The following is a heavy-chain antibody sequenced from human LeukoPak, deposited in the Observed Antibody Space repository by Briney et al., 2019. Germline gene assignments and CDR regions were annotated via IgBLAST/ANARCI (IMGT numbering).Heavy chain of an antibody. V-gene: IGHV4-59*12. Sequence: PSETLSLTCTVSDDSISDYYRGWIRQPPGKGLEWIGHFYNSGRSTYNPSLKSRVTISADTSKNHFSLKLNSVTTADTAVYYCAKYGGHAGTFDYWGQGTLVTVSS. CDR2: FYNSGRS. CDR1: DDSISDYY. CDR3: AKYGGHAGTFDY. J-gene: IGHJ4*02. D-gene: IGHD4-23*01.